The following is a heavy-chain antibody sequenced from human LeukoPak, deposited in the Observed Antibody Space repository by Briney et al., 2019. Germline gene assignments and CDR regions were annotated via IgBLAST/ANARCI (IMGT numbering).Heavy chain of an antibody. V-gene: IGHV4-59*12. CDR1: GGSISSYY. J-gene: IGHJ4*02. CDR3: ATYDQKLAFDN. D-gene: IGHD1-1*01. CDR2: FYYSGST. Sequence: SETLSLTCTVSGGSISSYYWSWIRQPPGKGLEWIGYFYYSGSTNYNPSLKSRSTISVDTSKNQFSLKLSPVTAADTAVYFCATYDQKLAFDNWGQGILVTVSS.